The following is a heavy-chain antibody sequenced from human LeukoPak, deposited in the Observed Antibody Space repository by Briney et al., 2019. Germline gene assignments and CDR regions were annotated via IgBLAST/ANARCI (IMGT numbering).Heavy chain of an antibody. CDR2: MNPNSGNT. V-gene: IGHV1-8*01. D-gene: IGHD1-26*01. Sequence: ASVKVSCKASGYTFTSYDINWVRQATGQGLEWMGWMNPNSGNTGYAQKLQGRVTMTRNTSISTAYMELSSLRSEDTAVYYCARGYRGRSGSYAYYYYYMDVWGKGTTVTVSS. CDR3: ARGYRGRSGSYAYYYYYMDV. J-gene: IGHJ6*03. CDR1: GYTFTSYD.